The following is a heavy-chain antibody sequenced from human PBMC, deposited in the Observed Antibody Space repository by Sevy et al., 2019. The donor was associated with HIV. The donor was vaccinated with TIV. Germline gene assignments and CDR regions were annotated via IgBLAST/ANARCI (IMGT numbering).Heavy chain of an antibody. CDR3: ARLPGGSGGSCYPNCFDY. Sequence: GGSLRLSCAASGFTFSSYSMNWVRQAPGKGLEWVAVISYDGSNKYYADSVKGRFTISRDNSKNTLYLQMNSLRAEDTAVYYCARLPGGSGGSCYPNCFDYWGQGTLVTVSS. CDR1: GFTFSSYS. J-gene: IGHJ4*02. CDR2: ISYDGSNK. V-gene: IGHV3-30*03. D-gene: IGHD2-15*01.